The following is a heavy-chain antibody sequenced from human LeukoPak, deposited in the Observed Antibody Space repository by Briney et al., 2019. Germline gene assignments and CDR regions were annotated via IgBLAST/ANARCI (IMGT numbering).Heavy chain of an antibody. V-gene: IGHV3-7*01. CDR1: GFTFSDYW. Sequence: GGSLRLSCAASGFTFSDYWMSWVRQAPGKGLEWVADINQDESEKYYVDSVKGRFTISRDNAKNSLYLQMNSLRAEDTAVYYCAGLYCSSTSCHDAFDIWGQGTMVTVSS. D-gene: IGHD2-2*01. CDR2: INQDESEK. CDR3: AGLYCSSTSCHDAFDI. J-gene: IGHJ3*02.